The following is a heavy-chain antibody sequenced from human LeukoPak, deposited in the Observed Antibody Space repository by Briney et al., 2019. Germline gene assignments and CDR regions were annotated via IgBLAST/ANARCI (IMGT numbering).Heavy chain of an antibody. V-gene: IGHV3-21*01. Sequence: GGSLRLSCAASGFTFSSYSMNWVRQAPGKGLEWVSSISSSSSYIYYADSVKGRFTISRDNAKNSLYLQMNGLRAEDTAVYYCARRGYSYGQEYFQHWGQGTLVTVSS. CDR1: GFTFSSYS. CDR3: ARRGYSYGQEYFQH. J-gene: IGHJ1*01. CDR2: ISSSSSYI. D-gene: IGHD5-18*01.